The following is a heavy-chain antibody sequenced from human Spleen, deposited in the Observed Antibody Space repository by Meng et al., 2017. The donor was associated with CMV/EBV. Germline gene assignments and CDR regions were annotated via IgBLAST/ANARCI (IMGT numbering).Heavy chain of an antibody. V-gene: IGHV3-74*01. J-gene: IGHJ4*02. CDR3: VRASAQFGRSGYSDY. Sequence: SGVTFSIYWMQWVHQALGKGLVWVAHINTDGRSTNYEECGEGRVTITRDNAKKTLYLQMNSLRVEDTAGYYCVRASAQFGRSGYSDYWGQGTLVTVSS. D-gene: IGHD3-3*01. CDR2: INTDGRST. CDR1: GVTFSIYW.